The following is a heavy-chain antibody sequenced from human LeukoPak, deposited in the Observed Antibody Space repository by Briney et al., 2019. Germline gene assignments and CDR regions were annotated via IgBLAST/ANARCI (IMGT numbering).Heavy chain of an antibody. Sequence: SETLSLTCTASGGSISSYYWSWIRQPPGKGLEWIGYIYYSGSTNYNPSLKSRVTISVDTSKNQFSLKLSSVTAADTAVYYCARAAAAGNYYYYYMDVWGKGTTVTVSS. J-gene: IGHJ6*03. D-gene: IGHD6-13*01. CDR1: GGSISSYY. CDR3: ARAAAAGNYYYYYMDV. V-gene: IGHV4-59*01. CDR2: IYYSGST.